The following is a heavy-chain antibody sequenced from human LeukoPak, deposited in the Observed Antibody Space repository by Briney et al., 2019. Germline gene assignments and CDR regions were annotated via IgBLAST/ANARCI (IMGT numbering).Heavy chain of an antibody. CDR1: GFTFSSYA. CDR3: ARRRSNYYYYYMDV. Sequence: GSLRLSCAASGFTFSSYAMSWIRQLPGKGLEWIGEINHSGSTNYNPSLKSRVTISVDTSKNQFSLKLSSVTAADTAVYYCARRRSNYYYYYMDVWGKGTTVTVSS. J-gene: IGHJ6*03. CDR2: INHSGST. V-gene: IGHV4-34*01.